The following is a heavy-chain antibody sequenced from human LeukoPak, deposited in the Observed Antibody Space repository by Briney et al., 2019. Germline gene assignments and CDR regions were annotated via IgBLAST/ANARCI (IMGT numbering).Heavy chain of an antibody. D-gene: IGHD2-15*01. Sequence: SETLSLTCTVSGGSISSYYWSWIRQPPGKGLEWIGYIYYSGSTNYNPSLKSRVTISVDTSKNQFSLKLSSVTAADTAVYYCARGDPVEPHASGFDPWGQGTLVTVSS. CDR3: ARGDPVEPHASGFDP. V-gene: IGHV4-59*08. CDR2: IYYSGST. CDR1: GGSISSYY. J-gene: IGHJ5*02.